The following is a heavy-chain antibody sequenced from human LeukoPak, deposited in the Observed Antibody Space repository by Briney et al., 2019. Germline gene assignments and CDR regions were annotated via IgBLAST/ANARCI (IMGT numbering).Heavy chain of an antibody. V-gene: IGHV3-49*03. D-gene: IGHD3-22*01. Sequence: PGRSLRLSCTASGFSFGDYAMSWFRQAPGKGLEWVGFIKSKAYGGKTEYAASVKGRFTVSRDDSKNIAYLQMNSLKTEDTAVYYCTGDRRVLSGYYDYWGQGTLVTVSS. CDR1: GFSFGDYA. CDR2: IKSKAYGGKT. J-gene: IGHJ4*02. CDR3: TGDRRVLSGYYDY.